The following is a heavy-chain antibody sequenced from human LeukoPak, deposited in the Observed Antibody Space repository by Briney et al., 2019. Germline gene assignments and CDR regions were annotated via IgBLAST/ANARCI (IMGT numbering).Heavy chain of an antibody. J-gene: IGHJ6*03. D-gene: IGHD3-22*01. CDR3: ATEATDYFDTRGHYSFYIAG. Sequence: ATVKVSCKVYGSTLRELSLHWVRQAPGKGFEGRGAFDLDDGEAICAQMFQGRVTMPERTSTATAYRELSSMRSEDPPVYYCATEATDYFDTRGHYSFYIAGWGRGTTVTV. CDR1: GSTLRELS. V-gene: IGHV1-24*01. CDR2: FDLDDGEA.